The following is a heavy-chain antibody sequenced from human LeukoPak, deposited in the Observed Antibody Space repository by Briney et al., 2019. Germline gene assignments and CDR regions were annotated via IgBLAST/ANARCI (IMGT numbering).Heavy chain of an antibody. CDR1: GFTFSYYW. CDR3: ARDGANCGGDCYPITFHVY. CDR2: TNTDGSST. D-gene: IGHD2-21*02. J-gene: IGHJ4*02. V-gene: IGHV3-74*01. Sequence: GGSLRLSCAASGFTFSYYWMHWVRQAPGKGLVWVARTNTDGSSTSYADSVKGRFTISRDNAKKTLYLQMNSLRAEDTAVYYCARDGANCGGDCYPITFHVYWGQGTLVTVSS.